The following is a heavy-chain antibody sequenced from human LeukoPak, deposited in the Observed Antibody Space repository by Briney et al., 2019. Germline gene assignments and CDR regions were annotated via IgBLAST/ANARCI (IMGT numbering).Heavy chain of an antibody. J-gene: IGHJ6*03. CDR3: ARGANEYSSSSVYYYYMDV. D-gene: IGHD6-6*01. Sequence: PSETLSLTCTVSGGSISSGGYYWSWIRQHPGKGLEWIGYIYYSGSTYYNPSLKSRVTISVDTSKNRFSLKLSSVTAADTAVYYCARGANEYSSSSVYYYYMDVWGKGTTVTVSS. CDR2: IYYSGST. V-gene: IGHV4-31*03. CDR1: GGSISSGGYY.